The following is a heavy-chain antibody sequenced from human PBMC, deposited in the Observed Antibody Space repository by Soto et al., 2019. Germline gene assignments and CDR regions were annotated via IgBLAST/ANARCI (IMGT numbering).Heavy chain of an antibody. CDR3: ARGDYSSSWYWYFDY. J-gene: IGHJ4*02. CDR2: INHSGST. V-gene: IGHV4-34*01. CDR1: GGSFSGYY. Sequence: SSETLSLTCAVYGGSFSGYYWSWIRQPPGKGLEWIGEINHSGSTNYNPSLKSRVTISVDTSKNQFSLKLSSVTAADTAEYYCARGDYSSSWYWYFDYWGQGTLVTVSS. D-gene: IGHD6-13*01.